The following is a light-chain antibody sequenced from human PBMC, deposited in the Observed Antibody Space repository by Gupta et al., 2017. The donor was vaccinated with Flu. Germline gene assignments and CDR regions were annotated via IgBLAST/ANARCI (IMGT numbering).Light chain of an antibody. CDR3: QQYGSSPET. Sequence: EIVLTQSPGPLSLSPGERATLSCRASQSVSSSYVAWYQQKPGQAPRLLIDGASSRATGIPDRFSGSASGTDFTLTISRLEPEDFAVYYCQQYGSSPETFGQGTKVEIK. J-gene: IGKJ1*01. V-gene: IGKV3-20*01. CDR2: GAS. CDR1: QSVSSSY.